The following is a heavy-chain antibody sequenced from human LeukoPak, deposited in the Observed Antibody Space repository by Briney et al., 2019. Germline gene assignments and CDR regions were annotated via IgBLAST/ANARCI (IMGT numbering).Heavy chain of an antibody. CDR2: ISDSGGST. D-gene: IGHD6-13*01. Sequence: GGSLRLSCAASRFTFSSYAVSWVRQAPGKGLAWVSAISDSGGSTQYADSVKGRFTISRDNSKNTLYLQMNSLRAEDTAVYYCAKGSSNWRDYYYFDYWGQGTLVTVSS. J-gene: IGHJ4*02. V-gene: IGHV3-23*01. CDR3: AKGSSNWRDYYYFDY. CDR1: RFTFSSYA.